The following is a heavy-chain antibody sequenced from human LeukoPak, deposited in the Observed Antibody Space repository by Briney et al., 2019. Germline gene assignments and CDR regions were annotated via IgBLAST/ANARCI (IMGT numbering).Heavy chain of an antibody. CDR3: ARGPRAAADDY. D-gene: IGHD6-13*01. CDR1: GYTFINFA. Sequence: ASVKVSCKASGYTFINFAINWGRQAPGQRPEWMGWINAGNGNTKYSQKFQGRVTITRDTSASTAYMELSSLTSEDTAVYYCARGPRAAADDYWGRGTLSLSPQ. CDR2: INAGNGNT. V-gene: IGHV1-3*01. J-gene: IGHJ2*01.